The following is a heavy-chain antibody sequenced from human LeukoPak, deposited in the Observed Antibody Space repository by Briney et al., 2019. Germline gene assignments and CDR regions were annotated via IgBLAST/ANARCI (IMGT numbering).Heavy chain of an antibody. Sequence: ASVRVSCKASGYTFTSYGISWVRQAPGQGLEWMGWISAYIGNTNYAQKLQGRVTMTTDTSTSTAYMELRGLRSDDTAVYYCARLTTINNIYPTLDYWGQGTLVTVSS. CDR2: ISAYIGNT. CDR3: ARLTTINNIYPTLDY. V-gene: IGHV1-18*01. CDR1: GYTFTSYG. J-gene: IGHJ4*02. D-gene: IGHD1-14*01.